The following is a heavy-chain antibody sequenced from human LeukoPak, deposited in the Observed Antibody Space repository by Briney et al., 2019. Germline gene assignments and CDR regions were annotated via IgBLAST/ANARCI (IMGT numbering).Heavy chain of an antibody. CDR1: GFTFSSYW. CDR3: ARGGLVWIQLYDY. CDR2: MKHDGREE. J-gene: IGHJ4*02. D-gene: IGHD5-18*01. V-gene: IGHV3-7*01. Sequence: PGGSLRLSCAASGFTFSSYWMSWVRQAPGKGLEWVANMKHDGREEYYVDSVKGRFTISRDNAKNSLYLQMNSLRAEDTAVYYCARGGLVWIQLYDYWGQGTLVTVSS.